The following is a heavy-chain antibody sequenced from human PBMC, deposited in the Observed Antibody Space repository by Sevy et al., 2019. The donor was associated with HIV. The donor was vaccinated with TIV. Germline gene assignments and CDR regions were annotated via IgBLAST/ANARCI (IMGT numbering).Heavy chain of an antibody. J-gene: IGHJ4*02. Sequence: GGSLRLSCTASGFPFGSYEMNWVRQAPGKGLEWVAVIWSDSNNKYYTDSVKGRFTISRDNAKNTLYLQMNSLRVDDTAVYYCARESGVGWFVDYWGQGTLVTVSS. CDR3: ARESGVGWFVDY. CDR2: IWSDSNNK. CDR1: GFPFGSYE. D-gene: IGHD6-19*01. V-gene: IGHV3-33*08.